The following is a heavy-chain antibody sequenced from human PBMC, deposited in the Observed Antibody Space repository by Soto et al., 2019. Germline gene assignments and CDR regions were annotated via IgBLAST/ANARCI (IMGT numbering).Heavy chain of an antibody. CDR3: ARDGDYFDY. CDR2: IYSGRST. CDR1: GFTVSSNY. Sequence: EVQLVESGGGLVQPGGSLRLSYAVSGFTVSSNYMNWVRQAPGKGLEWVSLIYSGRSTKYADSVKGRFTISSDNSKNTLYLQMNRLRAEDTAVYYCARDGDYFDYWGQGTLVTVSS. V-gene: IGHV3-66*01. J-gene: IGHJ4*02.